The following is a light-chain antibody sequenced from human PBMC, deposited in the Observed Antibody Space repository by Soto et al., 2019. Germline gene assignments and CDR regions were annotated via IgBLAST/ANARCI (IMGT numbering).Light chain of an antibody. Sequence: QSVLTQPASLSGSPGQSITISCTGTTSDDYVSWYQQSPGKAPKLLIYEVVNRPSEVSDRFSGSKSDSTASLTISGIQADDEAHYYCCSYTTDNSWVFGSGTKVTVL. CDR2: EVV. CDR3: CSYTTDNSWV. CDR1: TSDDY. J-gene: IGLJ1*01. V-gene: IGLV2-14*01.